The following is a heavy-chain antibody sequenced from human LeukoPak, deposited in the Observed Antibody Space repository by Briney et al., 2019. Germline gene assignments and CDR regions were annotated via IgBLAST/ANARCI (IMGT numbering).Heavy chain of an antibody. V-gene: IGHV3-30*18. D-gene: IGHD6-13*01. CDR2: ISYDGTNK. CDR3: AKGWYYFDY. J-gene: IGHJ4*02. CDR1: GFTFSSYG. Sequence: GGSLRLSCAASGFTFSSYGMQWVRQAPGKGLEWVAVISYDGTNKNYADSVKGRFTISRDNSMNTLYLQMNSLRPEDTAVYYCAKGWYYFDYWGQGTLVTVSS.